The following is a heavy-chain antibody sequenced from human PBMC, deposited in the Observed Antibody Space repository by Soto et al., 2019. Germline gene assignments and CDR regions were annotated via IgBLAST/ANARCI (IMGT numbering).Heavy chain of an antibody. CDR3: ARAIVVVPAAIAPNWFDS. Sequence: ASVKVSCKASGVTFSSYAISWVRQAPGQGLEWMGGIIPIFGTANYAQKFQGRVTITADESTSTAYMELSSLRSEDTAVYYCARAIVVVPAAIAPNWFDSWGQGTLVTVSS. D-gene: IGHD2-2*01. J-gene: IGHJ5*01. V-gene: IGHV1-69*13. CDR2: IIPIFGTA. CDR1: GVTFSSYA.